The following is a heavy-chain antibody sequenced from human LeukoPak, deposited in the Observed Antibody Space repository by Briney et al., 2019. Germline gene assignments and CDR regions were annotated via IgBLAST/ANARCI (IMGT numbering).Heavy chain of an antibody. CDR3: ARLLATAMVYPFVDY. Sequence: ASVKVSCKASGYTFTSYGISWVRQAPGQGLEWMGWISAYNGNTNYAQKLQGRVTMTTDTSTSTAYMELRSLSSDDTAVYYCARLLATAMVYPFVDYWGQGTLVTVSS. V-gene: IGHV1-18*01. CDR1: GYTFTSYG. CDR2: ISAYNGNT. J-gene: IGHJ4*02. D-gene: IGHD5-18*01.